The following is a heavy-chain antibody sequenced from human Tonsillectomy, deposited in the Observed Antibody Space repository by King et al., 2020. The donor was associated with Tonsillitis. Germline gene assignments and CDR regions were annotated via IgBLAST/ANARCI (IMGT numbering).Heavy chain of an antibody. V-gene: IGHV3-53*01. D-gene: IGHD4-17*01. CDR1: VFTVSSNY. J-gene: IGHJ4*02. CDR2: IYSGGST. Sequence: EVQLVESGGGLIQPGGSLRLSCAASVFTVSSNYMSWVRQAPGKGLEWVSSIYSGGSTYYADSVKGRFTISRDNSKNTLYLQMDSLRAEDTAVYYCARGGHYGDYVLGNWGQGTLVTVSS. CDR3: ARGGHYGDYVLGN.